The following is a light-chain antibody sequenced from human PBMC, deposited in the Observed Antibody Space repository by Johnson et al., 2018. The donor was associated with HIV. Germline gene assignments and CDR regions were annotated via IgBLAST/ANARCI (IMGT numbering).Light chain of an antibody. CDR3: GTWDSSLSAFYV. Sequence: HSVLTQPPSVSAAPGQKVTVSCSGSSSNIGSNYVSWYQQLPGTAPKLLIYENNKRPSGIPDRFSGSKSGTSATLGITGLQTGDEADYYCGTWDSSLSAFYVFGTGTIITFL. V-gene: IGLV1-51*02. CDR1: SSNIGSNY. CDR2: ENN. J-gene: IGLJ1*01.